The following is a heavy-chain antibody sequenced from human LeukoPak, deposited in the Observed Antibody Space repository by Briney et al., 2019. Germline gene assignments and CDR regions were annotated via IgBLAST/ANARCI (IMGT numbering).Heavy chain of an antibody. CDR2: TYYRSKWHN. Sequence: PSQTLSLTCAISGDSVSSNSATWSWIRQSPSRGLEWLGRTYYRSKWHNDYALSMISRLTITADTSKNQFSLQLTSVTPEDTAVYYCARVTSNSNWFDPWGQGTLVTVSS. V-gene: IGHV6-1*01. CDR3: ARVTSNSNWFDP. CDR1: GDSVSSNSAT. J-gene: IGHJ5*02. D-gene: IGHD4-23*01.